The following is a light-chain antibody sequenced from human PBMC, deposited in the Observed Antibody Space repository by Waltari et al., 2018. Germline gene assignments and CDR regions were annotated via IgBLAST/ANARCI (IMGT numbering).Light chain of an antibody. Sequence: QAALTQPPSVSGSPGQSVTISCTGTSRDIGGFNYVSWYQPHPGKAPKLMIYDVSKRPSGVSDRFSGSKSGNTASLTISGLQAEDEADYYCSSYTGSNTFVFGSGTKLTVL. J-gene: IGLJ6*01. V-gene: IGLV2-11*01. CDR3: SSYTGSNTFV. CDR2: DVS. CDR1: SRDIGGFNY.